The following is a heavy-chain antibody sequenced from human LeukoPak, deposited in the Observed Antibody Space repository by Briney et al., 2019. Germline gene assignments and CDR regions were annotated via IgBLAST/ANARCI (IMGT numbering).Heavy chain of an antibody. J-gene: IGHJ4*02. CDR1: GFTFSTYS. D-gene: IGHD7-27*01. CDR2: INQDGSEK. CDR3: ARLNWGLGSFDY. Sequence: GGSLRLSCAASGFTFSTYSMSWVRQPPGKGLEWVANINQDGSEKTYVDSVRGRFPISRDNAKNSLFLQMNSLRAEDTAVYYCARLNWGLGSFDYWGQGTLVTVSS. V-gene: IGHV3-7*05.